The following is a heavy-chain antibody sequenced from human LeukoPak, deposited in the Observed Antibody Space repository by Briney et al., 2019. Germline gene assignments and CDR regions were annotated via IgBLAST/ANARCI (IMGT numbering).Heavy chain of an antibody. CDR3: ARDGQLLPFDY. D-gene: IGHD2-2*01. J-gene: IGHJ4*02. CDR1: GFTVSSNY. CDR2: IYSGGST. V-gene: IGHV3-66*01. Sequence: GGSLRLSCAASGFTVSSNYMSWVRQAPGKWLEWGSVIYSGGSTYYADSLKGRFTISRDKSKNTLYLQMNSLRAEDTAVYYCARDGQLLPFDYWGQGTLVTVSS.